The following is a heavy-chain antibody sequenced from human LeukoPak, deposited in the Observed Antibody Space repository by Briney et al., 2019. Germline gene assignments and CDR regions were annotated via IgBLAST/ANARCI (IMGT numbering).Heavy chain of an antibody. J-gene: IGHJ5*02. CDR3: AQSVGGYCSGGTCSGDRFDP. CDR2: IRHDGSTA. Sequence: GGSLRLSCAASGFTFSNYGMHWVRQAPGKGLEWVAFIRHDGSTAYYTDSVKGRFTISRDNSKNTPYLQMNSLRAEDTAVFYCAQSVGGYCSGGTCSGDRFDPWGQGTLVTVSS. D-gene: IGHD2-15*01. V-gene: IGHV3-30*02. CDR1: GFTFSNYG.